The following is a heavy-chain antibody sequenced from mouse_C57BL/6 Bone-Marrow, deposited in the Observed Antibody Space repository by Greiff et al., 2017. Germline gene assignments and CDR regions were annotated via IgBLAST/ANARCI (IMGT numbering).Heavy chain of an antibody. CDR1: GYTFTSYW. CDR3: ARVTTVVADY. J-gene: IGHJ2*01. CDR2: IDPSDSYT. D-gene: IGHD1-1*01. Sequence: QVQLQQPGAELVKPGASVKLSCKASGYTFTSYWMQWVKQRPGQGLEWIGEIDPSDSYTNYNQKFKGKATLTVDTSSSTAYMQLSSRTSEDSAVYYCARVTTVVADYWGQGTTLTVSS. V-gene: IGHV1-50*01.